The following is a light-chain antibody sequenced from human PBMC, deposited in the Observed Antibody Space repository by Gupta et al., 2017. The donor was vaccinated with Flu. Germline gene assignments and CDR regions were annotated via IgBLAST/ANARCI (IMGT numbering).Light chain of an antibody. Sequence: PSSCSASVGDTVTITCRASQGINDWLAWYQQKPGKAPKLLMSAASRVESGVPTRFSGSGCRTEFTLTISRLQPEDFATYYCQRTDNFPWTFGQGTXVEIK. J-gene: IGKJ1*01. V-gene: IGKV1-12*01. CDR1: QGINDW. CDR3: QRTDNFPWT. CDR2: AAS.